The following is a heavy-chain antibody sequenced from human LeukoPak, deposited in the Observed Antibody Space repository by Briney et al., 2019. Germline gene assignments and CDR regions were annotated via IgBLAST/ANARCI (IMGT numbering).Heavy chain of an antibody. CDR1: GGSFSGYY. CDR2: INHSGST. Sequence: SETLSLTCAVYGGSFSGYYWSWIRQPPGKGLEWIGEINHSGSTNYNPSLKSRVTISVDTSKNQFSLNLNSVTAADTAVYYCARLRNGYPSGLDYWGQGTLVTVSS. CDR3: ARLRNGYPSGLDY. J-gene: IGHJ4*02. D-gene: IGHD5-24*01. V-gene: IGHV4-34*01.